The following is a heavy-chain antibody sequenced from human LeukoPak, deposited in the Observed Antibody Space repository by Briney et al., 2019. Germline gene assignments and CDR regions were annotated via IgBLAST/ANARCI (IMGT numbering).Heavy chain of an antibody. CDR1: GFTVSSNY. D-gene: IGHD6-13*01. CDR3: ARLDSSSWPYYFDY. Sequence: GGSLRLSCAASGFTVSSNYMSWVRQAPGKGLERVSVIYSGGSTYYADSVKGRFTISRDNSKNTLYLQMNSLRAEDTAVYYCARLDSSSWPYYFDYWGQGTLVTVSS. J-gene: IGHJ4*02. CDR2: IYSGGST. V-gene: IGHV3-66*01.